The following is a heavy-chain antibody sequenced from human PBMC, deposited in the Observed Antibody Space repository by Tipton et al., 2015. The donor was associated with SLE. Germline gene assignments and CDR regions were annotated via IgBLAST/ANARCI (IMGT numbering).Heavy chain of an antibody. J-gene: IGHJ4*02. CDR1: GGSISSRTYY. CDR2: IFYTGRT. CDR3: ARDYMAYRNFDY. Sequence: TLSLTCTVSGGSISSRTYYWGWVRQPPGKGLEGIGSIFYTGRTYPNPSLRSRVTISIDTSGNQFSLKVKSVTAADTAVYYCARDYMAYRNFDYWGQGTLVAASS. V-gene: IGHV4-39*07. D-gene: IGHD5-18*01.